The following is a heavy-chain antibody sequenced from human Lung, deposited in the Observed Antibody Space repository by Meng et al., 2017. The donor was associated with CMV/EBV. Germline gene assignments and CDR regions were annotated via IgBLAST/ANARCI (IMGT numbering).Heavy chain of an antibody. J-gene: IGHJ6*02. Sequence: SXTLSHXCTVSGGSISSYYWSWTRQPPGKGLEDIGYIYYSGSTSYNPSLKSRVTISVDTSKNQFALKLSSVTAADTAVYYRAGHGSGSYFYGMDVWGQGTTVTVSS. V-gene: IGHV4-59*01. CDR1: GGSISSYY. D-gene: IGHD3-10*01. CDR3: AGHGSGSYFYGMDV. CDR2: IYYSGST.